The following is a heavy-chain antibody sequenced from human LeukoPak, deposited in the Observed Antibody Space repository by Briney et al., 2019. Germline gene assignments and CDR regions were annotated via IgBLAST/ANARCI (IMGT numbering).Heavy chain of an antibody. V-gene: IGHV3-15*04. CDR3: TTGIRGD. Sequence: GGSLRLSCAASGFTFSSYWMSWVRQAPGKGLEWVGRIASKTDGGTTDYAAPVKGRFTISRDDSKNTLFLQMNSLKTEDTAVYYCTTGIRGDCGQGTLVTVSS. CDR1: GFTFSSYW. J-gene: IGHJ4*02. CDR2: IASKTDGGTT.